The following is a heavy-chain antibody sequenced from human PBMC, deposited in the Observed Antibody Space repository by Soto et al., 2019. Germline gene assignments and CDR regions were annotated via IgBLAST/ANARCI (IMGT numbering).Heavy chain of an antibody. Sequence: SDTLSLTCAVYGGSFSGYYWSWIRQPPGKGLEWIGEINHSGSTNYNPSLKSRVTISVDTSKNQFSLKLSSVTAADTAVYYCASRAVYAVLDYWGQGTLVTVSS. D-gene: IGHD2-8*01. CDR3: ASRAVYAVLDY. CDR1: GGSFSGYY. CDR2: INHSGST. V-gene: IGHV4-34*01. J-gene: IGHJ4*02.